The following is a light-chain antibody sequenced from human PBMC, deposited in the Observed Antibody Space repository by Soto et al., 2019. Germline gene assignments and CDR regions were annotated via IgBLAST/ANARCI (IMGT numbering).Light chain of an antibody. CDR2: GVS. V-gene: IGKV3D-15*03. CDR3: QYYHCLRT. CDR1: QTVTTQ. J-gene: IGKJ1*01. Sequence: IVMTQSPATLSVSPRQRATLSCRASQTVTTQLAWYQQKPCRAPRLLIDGVSSSSTGISGRFSGRGCGADFPPTISLLPSEVSALYYHQYYHCLRTFGQGTKV.